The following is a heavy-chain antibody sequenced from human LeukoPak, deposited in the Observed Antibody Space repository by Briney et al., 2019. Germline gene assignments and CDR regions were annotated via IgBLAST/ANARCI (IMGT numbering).Heavy chain of an antibody. Sequence: SETLSLTCTVSGGSLSDSYWTWIRQTPGKGLEWIGCIYYRRTAYYNPSLRSRVTISVDTSKNQFSLKVTSVTAADTAVFYCARGSGSRPFDYWGQGTLVTVSS. CDR1: GGSLSDSY. CDR3: ARGSGSRPFDY. D-gene: IGHD1-26*01. V-gene: IGHV4-59*01. CDR2: IYYRRTA. J-gene: IGHJ4*02.